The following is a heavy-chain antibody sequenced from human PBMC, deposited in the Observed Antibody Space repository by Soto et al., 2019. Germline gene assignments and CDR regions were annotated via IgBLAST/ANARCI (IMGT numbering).Heavy chain of an antibody. CDR3: ARGSLRSVHWFDP. CDR2: INHSGST. D-gene: IGHD4-17*01. Sequence: SETLSLTCAVYGGSFSGYYWSWIRQPPGKGLEWIGEINHSGSTNYNPSLKSRVTISVDTSKNQFSLKLSSLTAADTAVYYCARGSLRSVHWFDPWGQGTLVTVSS. J-gene: IGHJ5*02. V-gene: IGHV4-34*01. CDR1: GGSFSGYY.